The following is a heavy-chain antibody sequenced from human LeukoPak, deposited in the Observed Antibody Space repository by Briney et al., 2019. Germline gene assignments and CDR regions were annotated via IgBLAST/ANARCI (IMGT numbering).Heavy chain of an antibody. V-gene: IGHV5-51*01. Sequence: GESLKISCKGSGYNFAHDWIGWVRQMPGEGLEWMGIIFPDDSDTIYSPSFQGQVTISADKSINTAYLQWNNLKASDSAIYYCARQESEMTTPANRYFDLWGQGTLITVSS. CDR2: IFPDDSDT. CDR1: GYNFAHDW. D-gene: IGHD5-24*01. CDR3: ARQESEMTTPANRYFDL. J-gene: IGHJ4*02.